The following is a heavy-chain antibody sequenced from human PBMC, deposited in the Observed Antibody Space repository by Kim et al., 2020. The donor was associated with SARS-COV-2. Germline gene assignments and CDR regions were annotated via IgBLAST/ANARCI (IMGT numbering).Heavy chain of an antibody. CDR2: IYYSGST. V-gene: IGHV4-39*01. CDR3: ATYYGSGSLDY. D-gene: IGHD3-10*01. CDR1: GGSISSSSYY. Sequence: SETLSLTCTVSGGSISSSSYYWGWIRQPPGKGLEWIGSIYYSGSTYYNPSLKSRVTISVDTSKNQFSLKLSSVTAADTAVYYCATYYGSGSLDYWGQGTLVTVSS. J-gene: IGHJ4*02.